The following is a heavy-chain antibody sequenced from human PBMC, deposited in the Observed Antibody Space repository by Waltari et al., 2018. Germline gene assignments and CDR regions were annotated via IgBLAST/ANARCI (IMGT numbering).Heavy chain of an antibody. J-gene: IGHJ3*02. Sequence: QITLKESGPTLVKPTQTLTLTCTFSGFSLNSRGVGVGWFRRPPGKALEWLALIYWNDETHYHPSLETRLTIAEDSSNNQVVLTMTNVDPVDTATYYCSHRRKNYDFWREDAGDAFDIWGQGTMVTVSS. CDR1: GFSLNSRGVG. D-gene: IGHD3-3*01. CDR2: IYWNDET. CDR3: SHRRKNYDFWREDAGDAFDI. V-gene: IGHV2-5*01.